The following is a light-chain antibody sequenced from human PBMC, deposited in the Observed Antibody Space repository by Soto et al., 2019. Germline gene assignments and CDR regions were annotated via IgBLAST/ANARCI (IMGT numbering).Light chain of an antibody. V-gene: IGKV2-30*01. CDR2: RVS. J-gene: IGKJ1*01. CDR3: MQGTHWPRT. CDR1: ESLLYNDGVTY. Sequence: DVLMTQSPVSLPVGPGQPASISCRSSESLLYNDGVTYLNWFQQRPGQSPRRVIYRVSNRDSGDQDRFSGSESGTDFTLELSSVEAEDEVIYYGMQGTHWPRTFGQGTKVEVK.